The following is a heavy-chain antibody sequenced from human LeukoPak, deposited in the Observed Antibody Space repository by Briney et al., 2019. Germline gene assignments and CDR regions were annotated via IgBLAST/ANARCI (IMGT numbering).Heavy chain of an antibody. CDR1: GGSINSYF. J-gene: IGHJ4*02. Sequence: PPETLSLTCTVSGGSINSYFWTWIRQPAGKGLEWIGRIYTGGSTNYNPSLKSRVTMSVDTSKNQFSLKLNSVTAADTAVYYCARQEGGIVGPYWGQGTLVTVSS. CDR3: ARQEGGIVGPY. D-gene: IGHD1-26*01. CDR2: IYTGGST. V-gene: IGHV4-4*07.